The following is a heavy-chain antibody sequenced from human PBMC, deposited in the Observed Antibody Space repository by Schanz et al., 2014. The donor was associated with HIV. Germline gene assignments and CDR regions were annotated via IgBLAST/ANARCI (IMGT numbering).Heavy chain of an antibody. V-gene: IGHV3-30*03. J-gene: IGHJ4*02. D-gene: IGHD3-16*01. CDR2: MTYDGVRK. CDR3: ARALGRFRLYHLDY. CDR1: GFTFDNYC. Sequence: QMQLVESGGGVVRPGRSLRLSCEASGFTFDNYCMHWVRQAPGKGLEWVAVMTYDGVRKYLGDSVKGRFTISRDNSKNTVYLQLKSLRVEDTAVYYCARALGRFRLYHLDYWGQGTLVTVSS.